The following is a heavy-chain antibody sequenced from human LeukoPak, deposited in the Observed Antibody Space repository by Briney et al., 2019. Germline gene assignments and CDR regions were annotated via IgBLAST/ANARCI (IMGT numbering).Heavy chain of an antibody. V-gene: IGHV1-2*02. Sequence: ASVKVSCKASGYTFTSYYMHWVRQAPGQGLEWMGWINPNSGGTNYAQKFQGRVTMTRDTSISTAYMELRRLRSDDTAVYYCARDYRSTTYYYYYMDVWGKGTTVTVSS. CDR3: ARDYRSTTYYYYYMDV. CDR1: GYTFTSYY. CDR2: INPNSGGT. D-gene: IGHD3-16*02. J-gene: IGHJ6*03.